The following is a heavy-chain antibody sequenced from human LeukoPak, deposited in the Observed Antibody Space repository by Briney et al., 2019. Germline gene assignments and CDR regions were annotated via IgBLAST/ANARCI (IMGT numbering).Heavy chain of an antibody. CDR3: ARDLSYSGIDY. J-gene: IGHJ4*02. CDR1: GLTFSYYW. CDR2: IKSDGSIT. D-gene: IGHD1-26*01. Sequence: GGSLRLSCAASGLTFSYYWMHWVRQAPGKGLVWVSRIKSDGSITEYADPVKGRFTISRDNAKNTLYLQMNSLRAEDTAVYYCARDLSYSGIDYWGQGTLVTVSS. V-gene: IGHV3-74*01.